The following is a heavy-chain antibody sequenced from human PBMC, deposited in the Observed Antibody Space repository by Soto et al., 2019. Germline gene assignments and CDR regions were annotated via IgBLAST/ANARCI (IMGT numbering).Heavy chain of an antibody. CDR1: GGTFSSYT. CDR2: VIPILGIA. CDR3: ERYAQRVATISPWFDP. Sequence: QVQLVQSGAEVKKPGSSVKVSCKAAGGTFSSYTISWVRQAHGQGLEWMGRVIPILGIANYAQKFQGRVTITEDKSTRTAYMELSSLISEDTAMYYGERYAQRVATISPWFDPWGQAPLVTVSS. V-gene: IGHV1-69*02. D-gene: IGHD5-12*01. J-gene: IGHJ5*02.